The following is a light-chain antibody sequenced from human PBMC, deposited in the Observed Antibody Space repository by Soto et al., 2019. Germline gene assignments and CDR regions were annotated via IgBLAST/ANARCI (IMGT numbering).Light chain of an antibody. CDR1: GGSIATNY. CDR2: EDD. CDR3: QSHDSTNVV. Sequence: NFMLTQPHSVSESPGKTVTISCNGSGGSIATNYVQWHQQRPGSAPTTVIYEDDKRPSGVPDRFSGSIDRSSNSASLIISGLKTEDEADYYCQSHDSTNVVFGRGTKVTVL. V-gene: IGLV6-57*02. J-gene: IGLJ2*01.